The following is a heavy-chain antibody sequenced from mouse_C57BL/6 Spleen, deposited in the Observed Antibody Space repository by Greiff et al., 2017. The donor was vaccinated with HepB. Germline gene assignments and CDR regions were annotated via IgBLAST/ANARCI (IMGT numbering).Heavy chain of an antibody. D-gene: IGHD2-4*01. CDR1: GYTFTSYW. J-gene: IGHJ2*01. CDR3: ARGVGGMITFDY. CDR2: IKPSNGGT. V-gene: IGHV1-53*01. Sequence: VQLQQSGTELVKPGASVKLSCKASGYTFTSYWMHWVKQRPGQGLEWIGNIKPSNGGTNYNEKFKSKATLTVDKSSSTAYMQLSSLTSEDSAVYYCARGVGGMITFDYWGQGTTLTVSS.